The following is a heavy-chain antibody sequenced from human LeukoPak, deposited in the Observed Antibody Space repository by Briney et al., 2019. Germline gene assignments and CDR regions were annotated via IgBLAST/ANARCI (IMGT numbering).Heavy chain of an antibody. CDR2: IYHSGST. Sequence: SETLSHTCAVSGGSISSSNWWSWVRQPPGKGLEWIGEIYHSGSTNYNPSLKSRVTISVDKSKNQFSLKLSSVTAADTAVYYCARRPTTGDVVVPAAWGFDPWGQGTLVTVSS. CDR3: ARRPTTGDVVVPAAWGFDP. D-gene: IGHD2-2*01. CDR1: GGSISSSNW. J-gene: IGHJ5*02. V-gene: IGHV4-4*02.